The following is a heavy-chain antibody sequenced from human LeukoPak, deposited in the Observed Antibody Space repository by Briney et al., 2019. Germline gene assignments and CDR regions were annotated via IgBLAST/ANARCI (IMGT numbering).Heavy chain of an antibody. CDR1: GFTFSSYG. V-gene: IGHV3-30*18. Sequence: PGGSLRLSCAASGFTFSSYGMHWVRQAPGKGLEWVAVISYDGSNKYYADSVKGRFTISRDNSKNTLYLQMSSLRAEDTAVYYCAKDPSGVYDSSGYYYGRWAFDIWGQGTMVTVSS. J-gene: IGHJ3*02. CDR3: AKDPSGVYDSSGYYYGRWAFDI. D-gene: IGHD3-22*01. CDR2: ISYDGSNK.